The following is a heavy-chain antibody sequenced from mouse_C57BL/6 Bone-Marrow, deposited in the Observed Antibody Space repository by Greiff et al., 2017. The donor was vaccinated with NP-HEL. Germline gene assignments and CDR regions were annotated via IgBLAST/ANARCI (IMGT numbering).Heavy chain of an antibody. Sequence: VESGGGLVQPGGSLKLSCAASGFTFSDYYMYWVRQTPEKRLEWVAYISNGGGSTYYPDTVKGRFTISRDNAKNTLYLQMSRLKSEDTAMYYCARGRALLLRYYAMDYWGQGTSVTVSS. CDR1: GFTFSDYY. D-gene: IGHD1-1*01. J-gene: IGHJ4*01. CDR3: ARGRALLLRYYAMDY. CDR2: ISNGGGST. V-gene: IGHV5-12*01.